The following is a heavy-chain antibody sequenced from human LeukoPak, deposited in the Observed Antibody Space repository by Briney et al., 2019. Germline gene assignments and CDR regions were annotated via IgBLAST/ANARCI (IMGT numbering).Heavy chain of an antibody. V-gene: IGHV3-23*01. D-gene: IGHD4-17*01. CDR3: SRDIDNGDYVDY. Sequence: GGSLRLSCAASGFTFSSYAMSWVRQAPGLGLEWVSSIGSSGDITYYADSAKGRFTISRDNSKNTQYLQMNSLRAEDTAVYYCSRDIDNGDYVDYWGRGTLDTVSS. J-gene: IGHJ4*02. CDR1: GFTFSSYA. CDR2: IGSSGDIT.